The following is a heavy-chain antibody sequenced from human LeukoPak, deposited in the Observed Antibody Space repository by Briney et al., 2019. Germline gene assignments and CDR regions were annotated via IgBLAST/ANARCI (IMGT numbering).Heavy chain of an antibody. J-gene: IGHJ4*02. CDR2: TYSGGST. V-gene: IGHV3-53*01. Sequence: GGSLRLSCAASGFTVSSNYMSWVRQAPGKGLEWVSVTYSGGSTYYADSVKGRFTISRDNSKNTLYLQMNSLRAEDTAVYYCARETDYYDSSGYYVWFDYWGQGTLVTVSS. CDR1: GFTVSSNY. CDR3: ARETDYYDSSGYYVWFDY. D-gene: IGHD3-22*01.